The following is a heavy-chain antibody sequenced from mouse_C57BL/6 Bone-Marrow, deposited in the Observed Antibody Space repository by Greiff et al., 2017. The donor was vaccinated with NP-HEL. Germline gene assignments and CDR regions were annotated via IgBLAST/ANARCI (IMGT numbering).Heavy chain of an antibody. V-gene: IGHV1-81*01. D-gene: IGHD1-1*01. Sequence: QVHVKQSGAELARPGASVKLSCKASGYTFTSYGISWVKQRTGQGLEWIGEIYPRSGNTYYNEKFKGKATLTADKSSSTAYMELRSLTSEDSAVYFCARTDYGSSRREYYFDYWGQGTTLTVSS. CDR2: IYPRSGNT. J-gene: IGHJ2*01. CDR3: ARTDYGSSRREYYFDY. CDR1: GYTFTSYG.